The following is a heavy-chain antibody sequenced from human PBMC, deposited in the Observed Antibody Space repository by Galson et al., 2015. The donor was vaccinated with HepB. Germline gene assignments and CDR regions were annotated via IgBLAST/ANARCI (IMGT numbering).Heavy chain of an antibody. CDR2: ISSNGGST. D-gene: IGHD6-13*01. CDR1: GFTFSSYA. J-gene: IGHJ4*02. CDR3: VKDYGGSSWYTRTITYFDY. V-gene: IGHV3-64D*06. Sequence: SLRLSCAASGFTFSSYAMHWVRQAPGKGLEYVSAISSNGGSTYYADSVKGRFTISRDNSKNTLYLQMSSLRAEDTAVYYCVKDYGGSSWYTRTITYFDYWGQGTLVTVSS.